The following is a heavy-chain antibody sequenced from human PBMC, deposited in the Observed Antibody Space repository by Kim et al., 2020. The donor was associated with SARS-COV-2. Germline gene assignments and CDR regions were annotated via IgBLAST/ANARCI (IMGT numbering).Heavy chain of an antibody. Sequence: GESLKISCKGSGYSFTSYWIGWVRQMPGKALEWMGIIYPVDSDTRYSPSFHGQVTISVDRSISTAYLQWSSLKASDSAMYYCAKFGPTTGTLSHNWFDPWGRGTLVTVSS. CDR2: IYPVDSDT. J-gene: IGHJ5*02. CDR1: GYSFTSYW. D-gene: IGHD4-17*01. CDR3: AKFGPTTGTLSHNWFDP. V-gene: IGHV5-51*01.